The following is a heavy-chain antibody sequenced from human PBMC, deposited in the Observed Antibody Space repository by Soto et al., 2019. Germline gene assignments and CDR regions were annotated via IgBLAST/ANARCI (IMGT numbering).Heavy chain of an antibody. CDR2: INPSGGYT. CDR3: ARGGGIVVVTAPYDH. V-gene: IGHV1-46*03. Sequence: ASVKVSCKASGYTFTSYYMNCVRQAPGQGLERLGIINPSGGYTTYAQRFLRRVTMTSDTSTSTVNMELGSLTSEDTAEYYCARGGGIVVVTAPYDHWG. D-gene: IGHD2-21*02. J-gene: IGHJ4*01. CDR1: GYTFTSYY.